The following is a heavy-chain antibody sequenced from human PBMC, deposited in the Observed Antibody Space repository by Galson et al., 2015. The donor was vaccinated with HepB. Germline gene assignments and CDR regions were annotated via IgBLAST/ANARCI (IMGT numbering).Heavy chain of an antibody. J-gene: IGHJ5*02. D-gene: IGHD2-2*01. Sequence: SVKVSCKASGGTFSSYAISWVRQAPGQGLEWMGRIIPILGIANYAQKFQGRVTITADKSTSTAYMELGSLKSEDTAVYYCARDRRRCSSTSCYGEYNWFDPWGQGTLVTVSS. CDR2: IIPILGIA. CDR3: ARDRRRCSSTSCYGEYNWFDP. V-gene: IGHV1-69*04. CDR1: GGTFSSYA.